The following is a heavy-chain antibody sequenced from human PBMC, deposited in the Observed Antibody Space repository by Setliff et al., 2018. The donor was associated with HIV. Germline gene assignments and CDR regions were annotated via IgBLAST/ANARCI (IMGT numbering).Heavy chain of an antibody. Sequence: PSETLSLTCTVSGGSASNSRYYWAWIRQPPGKGLEYIGSIHYNEKTYYNPSLKSRVTISIDTSKNQFSLNLTSVTDADTAVYYCASRVYYYDSSGYLREEGFDPWGQGTLVTVSS. V-gene: IGHV4-39*01. CDR3: ASRVYYYDSSGYLREEGFDP. D-gene: IGHD3-22*01. CDR1: GGSASNSRYY. CDR2: IHYNEKT. J-gene: IGHJ5*02.